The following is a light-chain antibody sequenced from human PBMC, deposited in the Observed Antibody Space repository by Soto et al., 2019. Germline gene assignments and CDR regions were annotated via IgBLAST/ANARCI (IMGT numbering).Light chain of an antibody. CDR3: QQYYTDSYT. CDR1: QSISSW. CDR2: KAS. J-gene: IGKJ2*01. V-gene: IGKV1-5*03. Sequence: DIQMTQSPSTLSASVGDRVTITCRASQSISSWLAWYQQKPGKAPKLLIYKASSLESGVPSRFSGSGSGTEFTLTISSLQPDYSATYYGQQYYTDSYTFGQGTNLEIK.